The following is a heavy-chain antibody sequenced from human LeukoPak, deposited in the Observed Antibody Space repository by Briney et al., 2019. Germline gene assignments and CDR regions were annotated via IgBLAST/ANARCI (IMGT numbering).Heavy chain of an antibody. D-gene: IGHD3-10*01. CDR1: GYTFTSYD. Sequence: GASVKVSCKASGYTFTSYDINWVRQATGQGLEWMGWMNPNSGNTGYAQKFQGRVTMTRNTSISTAYMELSSLRSEDTAVYYCARGDWFEELLQPYYYYGMDVWGQGTTVTVSS. CDR2: MNPNSGNT. CDR3: ARGDWFEELLQPYYYYGMDV. J-gene: IGHJ6*02. V-gene: IGHV1-8*01.